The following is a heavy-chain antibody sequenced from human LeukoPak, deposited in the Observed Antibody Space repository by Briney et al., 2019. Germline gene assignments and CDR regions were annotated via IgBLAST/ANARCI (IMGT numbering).Heavy chain of an antibody. D-gene: IGHD3-16*01. Sequence: GGSLRLSCAASGFTFSNYAMSWVRQAPGMGLEWVSSISANSRSTYYPDSVRGRFTISRDTSKSTLYLQMNSLRAEDTAVYYCARNYVWGSPGEFDYWGQGTLVTVSS. CDR3: ARNYVWGSPGEFDY. CDR1: GFTFSNYA. V-gene: IGHV3-23*01. CDR2: ISANSRST. J-gene: IGHJ4*02.